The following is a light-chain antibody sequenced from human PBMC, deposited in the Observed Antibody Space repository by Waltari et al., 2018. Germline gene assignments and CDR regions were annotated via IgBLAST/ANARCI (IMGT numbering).Light chain of an antibody. CDR3: SSYTGDNNFVV. CDR1: SSDVGAYHY. V-gene: IGLV2-8*01. Sequence: QSALTQPPSASGSPGQSVTISCTGTSSDVGAYHYVPSYQQHPGKAPKLMIYEVSKRPSGVPDRFSGSKSDNTASLTVSGLQAEDEADYYCSSYTGDNNFVVFGGGTKLTVL. J-gene: IGLJ3*02. CDR2: EVS.